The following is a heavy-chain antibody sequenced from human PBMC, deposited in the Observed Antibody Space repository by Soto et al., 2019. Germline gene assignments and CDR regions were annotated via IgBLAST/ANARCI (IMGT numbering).Heavy chain of an antibody. V-gene: IGHV4-4*09. CDR3: AGTLDHGDRDD. CDR1: GDSVRNQY. Sequence: SETLSLTCTVSGDSVRNQYWSWIRRPPGRGLEWIGYIYRSGSTKYNPSLKSRLTISVDTSKNQFSLKLSSVTAADTAVYYCAGTLDHGDRDDWGKGTMVTVSS. J-gene: IGHJ6*03. CDR2: IYRSGST.